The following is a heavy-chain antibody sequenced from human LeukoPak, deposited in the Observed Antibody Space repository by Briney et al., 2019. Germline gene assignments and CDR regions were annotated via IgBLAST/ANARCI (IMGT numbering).Heavy chain of an antibody. Sequence: GGSLRLSCAASGFTFSSYSMNWVRQAPGKWLEWGTSISSSSSNIYYADSVKGRFTIPRDNAKTSLYLQMNSLRAEDTAVYYCARANTAVYCSGGSCYSDNLGVDAFDIWGQGTMVTVSS. D-gene: IGHD2-15*01. CDR2: ISSSSSNI. V-gene: IGHV3-21*01. CDR3: ARANTAVYCSGGSCYSDNLGVDAFDI. J-gene: IGHJ3*02. CDR1: GFTFSSYS.